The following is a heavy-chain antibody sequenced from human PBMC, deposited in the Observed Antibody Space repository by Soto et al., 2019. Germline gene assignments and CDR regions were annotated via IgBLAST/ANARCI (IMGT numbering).Heavy chain of an antibody. Sequence: GGSLRLSCSASGFTLSNDLVHWVRQSPGKGLVWASRISADGSDTAYADSVKGRFSISRDNARNTVYLQMNSLRAEDTAVYYCAKDQGTCCGGYCYSGAFDIWGQGTMVTVSS. D-gene: IGHD2-21*02. CDR3: AKDQGTCCGGYCYSGAFDI. CDR2: ISADGSDT. V-gene: IGHV3-74*01. J-gene: IGHJ3*02. CDR1: GFTLSNDL.